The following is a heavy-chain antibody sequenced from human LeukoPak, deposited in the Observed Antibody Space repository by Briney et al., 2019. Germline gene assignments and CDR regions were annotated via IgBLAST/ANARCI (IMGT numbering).Heavy chain of an antibody. CDR1: GFSVSLNY. CDR3: ARVGDHFHWYLDL. D-gene: IGHD3-3*02. Sequence: PGGSLTLSCAASGFSVSLNYMNWVRQAPGKGPEWVSILYSGSDTYYADSVKGRFTISRDSSKNMLFLHMNSLRAEDTAVYYCARVGDHFHWYLDLWGRGTLVTVSS. V-gene: IGHV3-53*01. CDR2: LYSGSDT. J-gene: IGHJ2*01.